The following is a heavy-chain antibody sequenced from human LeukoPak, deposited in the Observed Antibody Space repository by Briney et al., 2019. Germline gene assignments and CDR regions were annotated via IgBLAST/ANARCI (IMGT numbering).Heavy chain of an antibody. V-gene: IGHV4-31*03. CDR2: IYYSGST. D-gene: IGHD1-26*01. CDR3: ARQPSYRYYFDY. J-gene: IGHJ4*02. Sequence: SETLSLTCTVSGGSISSGGYYWSWIRQHPGKGLEWIGYIYYSGSTYYNPSLKSRVTISVDTSKNQFSLKLSSVTAADTAVYYCARQPSYRYYFDYWGQGTLVTVSS. CDR1: GGSISSGGYY.